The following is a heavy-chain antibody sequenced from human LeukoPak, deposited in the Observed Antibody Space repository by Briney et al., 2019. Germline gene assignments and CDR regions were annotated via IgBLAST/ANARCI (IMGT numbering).Heavy chain of an antibody. J-gene: IGHJ4*02. V-gene: IGHV4-59*01. CDR1: GGSISPYF. CDR3: AREGVVKGYFDY. CDR2: IYYRGST. Sequence: SETLSLTCTVSGGSISPYFWSWVRQPPGKGLEWIGYIYYRGSTNHNPSLKSRVTISLDTSKDQFSLKLSSVTAADTAVYYCAREGVVKGYFDYWGQGTLVTVSS. D-gene: IGHD3-3*01.